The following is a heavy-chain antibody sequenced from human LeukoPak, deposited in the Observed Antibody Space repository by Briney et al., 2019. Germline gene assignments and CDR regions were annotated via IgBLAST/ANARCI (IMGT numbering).Heavy chain of an antibody. CDR3: ASSYRSYFDP. V-gene: IGHV4-39*07. D-gene: IGHD3-16*02. CDR1: GGSISSSSYY. CDR2: IYYSGST. J-gene: IGHJ5*02. Sequence: SETLSLTCTVSGGSISSSSYYWGWIRQPPGKGLEWIGSIYYSGSTYYNPSLKSRVTISVDTSKNQFSLKLSSVTAADTAVYYCASSYRSYFDPWGQGTLVTVSS.